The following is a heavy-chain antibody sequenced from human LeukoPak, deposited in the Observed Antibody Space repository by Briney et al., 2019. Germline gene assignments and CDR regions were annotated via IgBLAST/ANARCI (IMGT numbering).Heavy chain of an antibody. CDR1: ASSFSNYG. Sequence: ASVKVSCRTSASSFSNYGFNWVRQAPGQGLEWMGWISAYNGNTKYAQKLQGRFTMTTDTSTSTAYMELRSLTSDDTAVYYCARDLDGSGSYYTDYWGQGTLVTVST. V-gene: IGHV1-18*01. CDR2: ISAYNGNT. J-gene: IGHJ4*02. D-gene: IGHD3-10*01. CDR3: ARDLDGSGSYYTDY.